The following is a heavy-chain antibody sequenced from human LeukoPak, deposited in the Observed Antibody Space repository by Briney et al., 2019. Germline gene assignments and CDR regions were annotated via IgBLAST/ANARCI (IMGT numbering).Heavy chain of an antibody. Sequence: GRSLRPSCAASGFTFSSYAMHWVRQAPGKGLEWVAVISYDGSIYYADSVKGRFTISRDNSKNTLYLQMNSLRAEDTAVYYCARAENYNDSSGYYPRSPKGHWGQGTLVTVSS. CDR3: ARAENYNDSSGYYPRSPKGH. CDR1: GFTFSSYA. CDR2: ISYDGSI. V-gene: IGHV3-30*04. J-gene: IGHJ4*02. D-gene: IGHD3-22*01.